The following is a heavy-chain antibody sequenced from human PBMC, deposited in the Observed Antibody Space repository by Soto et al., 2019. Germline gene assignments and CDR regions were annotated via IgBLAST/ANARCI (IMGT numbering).Heavy chain of an antibody. D-gene: IGHD6-13*01. CDR1: GFTFSSYA. CDR3: AKIPAAGTYYYYYMDV. CDR2: ISGSGGST. V-gene: IGHV3-23*01. Sequence: GGSLRLSCAASGFTFSSYAMSWVRQAPGKGLEWVSAISGSGGSTYYADSVKGRFTISRDNSKNTLYLQMNSLRAEDTAVYYCAKIPAAGTYYYYYMDVWGKGTMVTVSS. J-gene: IGHJ6*03.